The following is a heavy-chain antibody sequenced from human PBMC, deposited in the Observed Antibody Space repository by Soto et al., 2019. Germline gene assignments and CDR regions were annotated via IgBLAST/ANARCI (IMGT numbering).Heavy chain of an antibody. CDR2: IIPIFGTA. D-gene: IGHD2-2*01. CDR1: GGTFSSYA. Sequence: SVKVSCKASGGTFSSYAISWVRQAPGQGLEWMGGIIPIFGTANYAQKFQGRVTITADESTSTAYMELSSLRSEDTAVYYCAREGYCSSTSCYVGDPWTRPPSYMDVWGQGTTVTVSS. CDR3: AREGYCSSTSCYVGDPWTRPPSYMDV. J-gene: IGHJ6*02. V-gene: IGHV1-69*13.